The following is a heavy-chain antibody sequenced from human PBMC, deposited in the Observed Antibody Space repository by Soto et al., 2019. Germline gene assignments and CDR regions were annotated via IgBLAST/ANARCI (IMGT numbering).Heavy chain of an antibody. CDR3: ARSAGYYYGSGSPRAPYYYMDV. CDR2: IWYDGSNK. D-gene: IGHD3-10*01. Sequence: GGSLRLSCAASGFTFSSYGMHWVRQAPGKGLEWVAVIWYDGSNKYYADSVKGRFTISRDNSKNTLYLQMNSLRAEDTAVYYCARSAGYYYGSGSPRAPYYYMDVWGKGTTVTVS. CDR1: GFTFSSYG. J-gene: IGHJ6*03. V-gene: IGHV3-33*01.